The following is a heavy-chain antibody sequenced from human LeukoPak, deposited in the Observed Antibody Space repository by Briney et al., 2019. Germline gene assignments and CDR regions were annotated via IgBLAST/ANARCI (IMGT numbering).Heavy chain of an antibody. Sequence: PSETLSLTCTVSGGSISSYYWSWIRQPPGKGLEWIGDFYYSGSTNYNPSLKSRVTISVDTSKNQFSLKLSSVTAADTAVYYCARGGWGRYSSGWSRPAYAFDIWGQGTMVTVSS. J-gene: IGHJ3*02. CDR1: GGSISSYY. V-gene: IGHV4-59*01. CDR3: ARGGWGRYSSGWSRPAYAFDI. D-gene: IGHD6-19*01. CDR2: FYYSGST.